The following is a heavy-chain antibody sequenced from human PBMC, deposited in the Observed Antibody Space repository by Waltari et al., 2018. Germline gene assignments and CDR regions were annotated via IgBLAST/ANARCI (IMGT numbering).Heavy chain of an antibody. Sequence: EEHLLESGGGLAQPGGSMRLACAASGFNFFRSAMSWVRQAPGKGLEWVSGISDSGVITKYADSVKGRFTVSRDNSKNTVFLHLNSLRAEDTAIYYCARHLYSIDYLELAKWGQGTLVTVSS. CDR2: ISDSGVIT. J-gene: IGHJ4*02. V-gene: IGHV3-23*01. CDR1: GFNFFRSA. D-gene: IGHD3-22*01. CDR3: ARHLYSIDYLELAK.